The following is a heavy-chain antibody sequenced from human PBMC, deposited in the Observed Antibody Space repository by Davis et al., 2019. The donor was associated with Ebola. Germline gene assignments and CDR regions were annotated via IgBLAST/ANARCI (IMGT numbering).Heavy chain of an antibody. V-gene: IGHV1-3*01. J-gene: IGHJ4*02. CDR2: NNAGNGDT. CDR3: SRGGFYDGWYSVPAY. D-gene: IGHD6-19*01. Sequence: ASVHVSRKASRYTFNNYAVHRVRHAPGQRLEWMGWNNAGNGDTKYSQKLQGKVTFTRDTSSTTAYMELRSLRSEDTALYYCSRGGFYDGWYSVPAYWGQGTLVTVSS. CDR1: RYTFNNYA.